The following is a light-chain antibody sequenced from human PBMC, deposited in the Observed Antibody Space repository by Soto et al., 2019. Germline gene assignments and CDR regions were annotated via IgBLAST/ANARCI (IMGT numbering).Light chain of an antibody. Sequence: EFVLTQSPATLSLSPGERATLSCRASQSVSSYLAWYQQKPGQAPRLLIYDASNRATGIPARFSGSGAGTASTLPLSSLDPEDFAVYPWQQRSNRPGTFGGGTKVDIK. CDR3: QQRSNRPGT. CDR2: DAS. V-gene: IGKV3-11*01. J-gene: IGKJ4*01. CDR1: QSVSSY.